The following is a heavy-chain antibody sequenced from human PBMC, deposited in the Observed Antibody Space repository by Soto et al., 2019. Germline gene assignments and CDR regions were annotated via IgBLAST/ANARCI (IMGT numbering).Heavy chain of an antibody. CDR1: GFTFSTFV. J-gene: IGHJ6*02. CDR2: ITGSGKSA. CDR3: ASDLVGASDSYGLDV. Sequence: EVQLLESGGGWVQPGGSLRLSCAASGFTFSTFVMTWVRQVPGEGLEWISSITGSGKSAYYADSVKGRVTISRDNSKNRLYLQMNSLRAEDTAVYYCASDLVGASDSYGLDVWGQGTPVTVSS. D-gene: IGHD1-26*01. V-gene: IGHV3-23*01.